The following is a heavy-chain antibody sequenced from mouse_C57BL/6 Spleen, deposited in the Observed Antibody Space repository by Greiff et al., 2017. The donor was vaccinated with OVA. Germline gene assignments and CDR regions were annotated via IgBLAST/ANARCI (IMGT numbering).Heavy chain of an antibody. D-gene: IGHD6-1*01. CDR2: IRLKSDNYAT. V-gene: IGHV6-3*01. Sequence: EVKLVESGGGFVQPGGSIKFAGVASGFTFSDYWMNWVRQFPEKGLEWVAQIRLKSDNYATHYAESVKGRFTISRDDSKSSVYLQMNNLRAEDTGIYYSTAEFHTDSLDYWGPSTPLTV. J-gene: IGHJ2*01. CDR1: GFTFSDYW. CDR3: TAEFHTDSLDY.